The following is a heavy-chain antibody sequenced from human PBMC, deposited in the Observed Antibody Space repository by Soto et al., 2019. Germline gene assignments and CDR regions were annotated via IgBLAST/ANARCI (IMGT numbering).Heavy chain of an antibody. D-gene: IGHD3-3*01. J-gene: IGHJ6*02. CDR3: ARDDRLFWSGYYYYYGMDV. V-gene: IGHV3-33*01. CDR2: IWYDGSNK. CDR1: GFTFSSYG. Sequence: QVQLVESGGGVVQPGRSLRLSCAASGFTFSSYGMHWVRQAPGKGLEWVAVIWYDGSNKYYADSVKGRFTISRDNSKNTLYLQMNSLRAEDTAVYYCARDDRLFWSGYYYYYGMDVWGQGTTVTVSS.